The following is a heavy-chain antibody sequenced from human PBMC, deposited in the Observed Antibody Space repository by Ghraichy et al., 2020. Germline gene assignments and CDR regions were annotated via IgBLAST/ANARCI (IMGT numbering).Heavy chain of an antibody. CDR3: ARHLDCHTITHCPFDY. D-gene: IGHD2/OR15-2a*01. CDR2: IYDSGSI. Sequence: SETLSLTCTVSGDSIGSGSYYWGWIRQPPGKGLEWIGSIYDSGSIHYNPSLKSRVTISVETSKNQFSLKVSSVTAADTAVYYCARHLDCHTITHCPFDYWGQGTLVTVSS. J-gene: IGHJ4*02. CDR1: GDSIGSGSYY. V-gene: IGHV4-39*01.